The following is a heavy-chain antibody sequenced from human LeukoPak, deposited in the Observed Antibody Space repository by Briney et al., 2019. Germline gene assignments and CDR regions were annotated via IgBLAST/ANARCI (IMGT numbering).Heavy chain of an antibody. D-gene: IGHD6-19*01. V-gene: IGHV1-8*01. CDR1: GYTFTSYD. J-gene: IGHJ6*02. CDR2: MNPNSGNT. Sequence: GASVKVSCKASGYTFTSYDINGVRQATGQGLEWMGWMNPNSGNTGDAQKFQGRVTMTRNTSISTAYMELSSLRSEDTAVYYCASAPIAVATPGGMDVWGQGTTVTVSS. CDR3: ASAPIAVATPGGMDV.